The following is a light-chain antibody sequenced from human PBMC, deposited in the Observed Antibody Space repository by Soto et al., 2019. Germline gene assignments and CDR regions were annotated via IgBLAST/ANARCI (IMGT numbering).Light chain of an antibody. CDR3: QQYNSWPLT. CDR1: QSVSSS. CDR2: GAS. V-gene: IGKV3-15*01. J-gene: IGKJ4*01. Sequence: EIVMTQSPATLSVSPGERATLSCRASQSVSSSLAWYQQKPGQAPRLLNYGASTRAPGIPARFSGSGSGTEFALAIGSLQSEDFAVYYCQQYNSWPLTFDGGTKVDI.